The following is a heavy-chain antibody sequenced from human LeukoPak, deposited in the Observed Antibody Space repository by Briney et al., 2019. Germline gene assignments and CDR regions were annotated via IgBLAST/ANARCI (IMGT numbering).Heavy chain of an antibody. D-gene: IGHD3-9*01. CDR2: ISGSGGST. V-gene: IGHV3-23*01. CDR1: GFTFSSYA. Sequence: AGGSLRLSCAASGFTFSSYAMSWVRQAPGKALEWVSAISGSGGSTYYADSVKGRFTISRDNSKNTLYLQMNSLRAEDTAVYYCAKGRGHVLRYFDWLLDYWGQGTLVTVSS. CDR3: AKGRGHVLRYFDWLLDY. J-gene: IGHJ4*02.